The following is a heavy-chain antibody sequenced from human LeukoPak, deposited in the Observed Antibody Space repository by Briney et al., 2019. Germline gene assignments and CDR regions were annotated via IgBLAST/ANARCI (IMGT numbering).Heavy chain of an antibody. D-gene: IGHD2-2*01. CDR2: ISSSGRTI. CDR1: VFTSSEYY. J-gene: IGHJ6*03. V-gene: IGHV3-11*01. CDR3: ARLKVSTSSDYYYYYMHV. Sequence: SLRLSCAVSVFTSSEYYMSWICEAPGKGLEGGSYISSSGRTINYTGSVKGRFTISRDNAKNSLYLQKNSLRAEDTAVYYCARLKVSTSSDYYYYYMHVWGKGTTHTVS.